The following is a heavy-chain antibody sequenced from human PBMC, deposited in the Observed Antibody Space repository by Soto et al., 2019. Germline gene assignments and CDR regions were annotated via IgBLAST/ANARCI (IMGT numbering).Heavy chain of an antibody. V-gene: IGHV3-23*01. Sequence: EVPLLESGGGLVQPGGSLRLSCAASGFTFSTYAMSWVRQTPGKGLEWVSAISGSPSSTYYADSVKGRFTISRDNSKKTLFLQMSSLRADDTAVYYCAKDGYDRSGDLYYFDYWGQGTLVTVSS. CDR3: AKDGYDRSGDLYYFDY. D-gene: IGHD3-22*01. CDR2: ISGSPSST. J-gene: IGHJ4*02. CDR1: GFTFSTYA.